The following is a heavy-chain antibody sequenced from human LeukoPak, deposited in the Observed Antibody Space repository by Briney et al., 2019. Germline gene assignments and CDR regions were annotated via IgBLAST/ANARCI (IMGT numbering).Heavy chain of an antibody. CDR2: IHPGRGDT. D-gene: IGHD2-21*02. J-gene: IGHJ4*02. CDR3: ARGYCSGDCFTLFDY. V-gene: IGHV1-2*02. Sequence: ASVKVSCKALGYTFTDHYFHWLRQAPGQGLEWMGWIHPGRGDTNYAQKFQGRVTMTRDTSISTAYMELSSLRSDDTAVYYCARGYCSGDCFTLFDYWGRGTLVTVSS. CDR1: GYTFTDHY.